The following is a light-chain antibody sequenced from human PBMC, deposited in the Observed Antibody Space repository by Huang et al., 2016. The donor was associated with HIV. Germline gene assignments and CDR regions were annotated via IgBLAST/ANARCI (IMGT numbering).Light chain of an antibody. J-gene: IGKJ4*01. V-gene: IGKV3-15*01. Sequence: IVMTQSPATLSVTPGERVTLSCRANRTVSTNLAWYHQIPGQPPMLLIYWSSTRAPGVPSRFSAIGSGTDFSLTISSLQSEDFALYYCHQYNNWLLSFGGGTMVDI. CDR3: HQYNNWLLS. CDR1: RTVSTN. CDR2: WSS.